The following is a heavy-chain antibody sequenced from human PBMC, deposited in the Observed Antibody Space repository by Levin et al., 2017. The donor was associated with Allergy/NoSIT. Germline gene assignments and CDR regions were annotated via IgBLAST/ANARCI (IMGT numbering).Heavy chain of an antibody. CDR2: IYYSGET. D-gene: IGHD3-9*01. J-gene: IGHJ4*02. CDR3: VRAQTGYVSPFDF. V-gene: IGHV4-31*03. Sequence: SETLSLTCSVSGGSTRLGGYYWGWIRQHPVKGLEWLGYIYYSGETFYNPSVESRLVISHDTSENQFSLKLTALTAADTAVYYCVRAQTGYVSPFDFWGPGTLVTVSS. CDR1: GGSTRLGGYY.